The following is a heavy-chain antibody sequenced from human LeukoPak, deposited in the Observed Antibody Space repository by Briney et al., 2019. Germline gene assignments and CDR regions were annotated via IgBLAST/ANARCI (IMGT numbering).Heavy chain of an antibody. Sequence: SETLSLTCTVSGGSISSYYWSRIRQPPGKGLEWIGYIYYSGSTNYDPSLKSRVTISVDTSKNQFSLKLSSVTAADTAVYCCARGGGYSYGYYFDYWGQGTLVTVSS. J-gene: IGHJ4*02. CDR2: IYYSGST. CDR1: GGSISSYY. V-gene: IGHV4-59*01. CDR3: ARGGGYSYGYYFDY. D-gene: IGHD5-18*01.